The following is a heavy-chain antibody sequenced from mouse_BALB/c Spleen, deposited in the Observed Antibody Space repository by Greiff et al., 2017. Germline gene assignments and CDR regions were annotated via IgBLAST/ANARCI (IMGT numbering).Heavy chain of an antibody. CDR2: ISSGSSTI. V-gene: IGHV5-17*02. J-gene: IGHJ2*01. Sequence: EVKLVESGGGLVQPGGSRKLSCAASGFTFSSFGMHWVRQAPEKGLEWVAYISSGSSTIYYADTVKGRFTISRDNPKNTLFLQMTSLRSEDTAMYYCARQDPYYFDYWGQGTTLTVAS. CDR3: ARQDPYYFDY. CDR1: GFTFSSFG.